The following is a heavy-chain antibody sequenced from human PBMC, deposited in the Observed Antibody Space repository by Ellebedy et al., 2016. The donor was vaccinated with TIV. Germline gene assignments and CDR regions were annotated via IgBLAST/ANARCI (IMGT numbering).Heavy chain of an antibody. CDR2: ISAYNGNT. J-gene: IGHJ6*02. CDR3: ATEYSGSYSYYYYGMDV. V-gene: IGHV1-18*01. CDR1: GGTFSSYA. D-gene: IGHD1-26*01. Sequence: ASVKVSXXASGGTFSSYAISWVRQAPGQGLEWMGWISAYNGNTNYAQKFQGRVTMTEDTSTDTAYMELSSLRSEDTAVYYCATEYSGSYSYYYYGMDVWGQGTTVTVSS.